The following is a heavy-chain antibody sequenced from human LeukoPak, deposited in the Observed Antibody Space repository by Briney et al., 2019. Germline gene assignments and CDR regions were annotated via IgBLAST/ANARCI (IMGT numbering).Heavy chain of an antibody. J-gene: IGHJ6*03. D-gene: IGHD6-13*01. CDR2: INWSGDRI. CDR1: GFTFDDYA. Sequence: GGSLRLSCAASGFTFDDYAMHWVRQAPGKGLEWVSGINWSGDRIGYADSVKGRFTISRDNAKKSLYLQMNSLRTEDTALYYCAKGGIHRGYYYYYMDVWGKGTTVTISS. CDR3: AKGGIHRGYYYYYMDV. V-gene: IGHV3-9*01.